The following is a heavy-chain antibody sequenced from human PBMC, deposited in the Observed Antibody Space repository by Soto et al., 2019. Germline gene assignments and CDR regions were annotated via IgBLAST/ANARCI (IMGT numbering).Heavy chain of an antibody. CDR1: GGSVSSGSYY. CDR2: LYYSGST. V-gene: IGHV4-61*01. J-gene: IGHJ4*02. D-gene: IGHD3-3*01. CDR3: ARGQAFWTGYYRMPYYFDY. Sequence: ETLSLTCTVSGGSVSSGSYYWSWIRQPPGKGLEYIGYLYYSGSTNYDPSLKSRVTISVDTPKNQFSVKLTSVTAADTAVYYCARGQAFWTGYYRMPYYFDYWGQGTLVTVS.